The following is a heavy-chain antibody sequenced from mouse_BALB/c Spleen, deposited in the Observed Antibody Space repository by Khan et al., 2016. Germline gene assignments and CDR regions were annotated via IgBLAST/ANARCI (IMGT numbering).Heavy chain of an antibody. J-gene: IGHJ2*01. CDR3: ARGMITTEDY. CDR1: DFNIKDTY. V-gene: IGHV14-3*02. Sequence: EVQLQESGAELVKPGASVKLSCTASDFNIKDTYIHWVMQRPEQGLEWIGRIDPANGNTKFDPKFQGKATITADTSSNTAYLQLSSLTFEDTAVYYCARGMITTEDYWGQGTTLTVSS. CDR2: IDPANGNT. D-gene: IGHD2-4*01.